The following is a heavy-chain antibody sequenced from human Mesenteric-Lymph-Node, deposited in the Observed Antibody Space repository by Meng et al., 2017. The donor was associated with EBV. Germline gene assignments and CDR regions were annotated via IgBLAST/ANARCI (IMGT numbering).Heavy chain of an antibody. Sequence: QLRQSDPGLVKPPHTPPPTCAISGDSVSSNSAAGNWIRHSPSRGLEWLGRTYYRSKWYNDYAVSVKSRITINPDTSKNQFSLQLNSVTSEDTAVYYCARALQFRVLYAIDYWGQGTLVTVSS. CDR3: ARALQFRVLYAIDY. CDR1: GDSVSSNSAA. D-gene: IGHD2-8*02. CDR2: TYYRSKWYN. V-gene: IGHV6-1*01. J-gene: IGHJ4*02.